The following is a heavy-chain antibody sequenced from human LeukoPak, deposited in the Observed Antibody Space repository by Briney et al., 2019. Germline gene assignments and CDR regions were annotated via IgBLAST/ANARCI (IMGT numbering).Heavy chain of an antibody. CDR2: ISYDGSKK. V-gene: IGHV3-30*04. CDR1: GYTFSSYA. Sequence: SCKASGYTFSSYAMHWVRQAPGKGLEWVAVISYDGSKKYYADSVKGRFTISRDDSKNTLYLQMNSLRAEDTAVYYCAKDPWATVTEYFQHWGQGTLVTVSS. CDR3: AKDPWATVTEYFQH. J-gene: IGHJ1*01. D-gene: IGHD4-17*01.